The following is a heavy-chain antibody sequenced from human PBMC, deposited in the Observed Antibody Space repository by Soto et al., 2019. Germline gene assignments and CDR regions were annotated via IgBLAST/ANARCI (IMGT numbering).Heavy chain of an antibody. D-gene: IGHD2-15*01. CDR1: GGTFSSYA. CDR2: IIPIFGTA. V-gene: IGHV1-69*01. J-gene: IGHJ1*01. Sequence: SVKVSCKASGGTFSSYAISWVRQAPGQGLEWMGGIIPIFGTANYAQKFHGRVKITADESTSTAYMELSSLRSEDTAVYYCAREGLDCSGGSCYSGYFQHWGQGPLVTVSS. CDR3: AREGLDCSGGSCYSGYFQH.